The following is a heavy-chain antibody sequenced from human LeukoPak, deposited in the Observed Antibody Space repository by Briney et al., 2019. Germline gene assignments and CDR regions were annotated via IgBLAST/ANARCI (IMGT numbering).Heavy chain of an antibody. CDR1: GVSISSYY. V-gene: IGHV4-59*01. Sequence: SETLSLTCTVSGVSISSYYWSWIRQPPGKGLEWIGTLSHSGSSYYNPSLKSRVTILVDTSKNQFSLKPSSVTAADTAVYFCARGSVLLSMDVWGKGTTVTISS. D-gene: IGHD3-10*01. CDR2: LSHSGSS. J-gene: IGHJ6*03. CDR3: ARGSVLLSMDV.